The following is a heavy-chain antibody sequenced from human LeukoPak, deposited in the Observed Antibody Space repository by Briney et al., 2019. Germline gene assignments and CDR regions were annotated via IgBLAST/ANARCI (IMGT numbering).Heavy chain of an antibody. J-gene: IGHJ1*01. D-gene: IGHD4-17*01. V-gene: IGHV1-2*02. CDR2: INPDSGGT. CDR1: GYTFTGYH. CDR3: ARSGDYVRAEYFQH. Sequence: ASVTVSCKASGYTFTGYHMHWVRQAPGLGLEWMGWINPDSGGTNYAQSFQGRVTMTRDTSISTAYMELSRLRSDDAAVYYCARSGDYVRAEYFQHWGQGTLVTVSS.